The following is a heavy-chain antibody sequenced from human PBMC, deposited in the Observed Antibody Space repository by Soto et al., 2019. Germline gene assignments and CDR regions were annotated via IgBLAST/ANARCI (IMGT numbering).Heavy chain of an antibody. Sequence: GGSLRLSCAASGFAFSSYAMILVRQAPGKGLKWVSAISGSGGSTYYADSVNGRFTISRDNSKITLYLQMNSLRAEDTAVYYCAKGFGDYVTYFDYWGQGTLVTVSS. D-gene: IGHD4-17*01. V-gene: IGHV3-23*01. CDR1: GFAFSSYA. CDR3: AKGFGDYVTYFDY. J-gene: IGHJ4*02. CDR2: ISGSGGST.